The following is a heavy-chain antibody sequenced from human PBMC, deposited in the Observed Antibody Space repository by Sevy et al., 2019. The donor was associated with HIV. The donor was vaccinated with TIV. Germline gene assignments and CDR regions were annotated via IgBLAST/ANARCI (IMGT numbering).Heavy chain of an antibody. V-gene: IGHV3-30-3*01. CDR3: ARDLEVYGGWEQTSQGMDV. Sequence: GGSLRLSCAASGLTFSNYAMHWVRQAPGKGLEWVALISYDGSNKYYADSVRGRFTISRDSSKNTLYLQMNSLRPEDTAVYYCARDLEVYGGWEQTSQGMDVWGQGTTVTVSS. CDR2: ISYDGSNK. CDR1: GLTFSNYA. J-gene: IGHJ6*02. D-gene: IGHD1-26*01.